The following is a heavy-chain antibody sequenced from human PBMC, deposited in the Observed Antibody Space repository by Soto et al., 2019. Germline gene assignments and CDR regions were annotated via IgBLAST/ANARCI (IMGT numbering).Heavy chain of an antibody. CDR2: VYWDDDK. V-gene: IGHV2-5*02. CDR1: GVSLSTSGMG. CDR3: AHMIEGAFFDH. Sequence: QVTLKESGPTLVKPPQTLTLTCTFSGVSLSTSGMGVGWIRQPPGKALEWLALVYWDDDKRYSPSLKSRLTITKDTSKNQVVLTMTYMDPVDTATYYCAHMIEGAFFDHGGQGTLVTVSS. D-gene: IGHD2-21*01. J-gene: IGHJ4*02.